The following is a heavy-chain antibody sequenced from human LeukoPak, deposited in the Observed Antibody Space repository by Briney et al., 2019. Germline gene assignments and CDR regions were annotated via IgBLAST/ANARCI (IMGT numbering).Heavy chain of an antibody. CDR3: GSAPHSSSWYTHPLDY. J-gene: IGHJ4*02. CDR1: GGSFSGYY. Sequence: SETLSLTCAVYGGSFSGYYWSWIRQAPGKGLEWIGEINDSGSTNYNPSLKSGVTISVDTCKKQFSLKLSSVSAAETAVYYCGSAPHSSSWYTHPLDYWGQATLVTVSS. V-gene: IGHV4-34*01. CDR2: INDSGST. D-gene: IGHD6-13*01.